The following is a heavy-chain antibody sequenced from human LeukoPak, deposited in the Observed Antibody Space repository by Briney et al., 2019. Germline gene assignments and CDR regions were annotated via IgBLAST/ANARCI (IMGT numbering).Heavy chain of an antibody. D-gene: IGHD6-25*01. Sequence: PLETLSLTCTVSGGSISSDYCSWIRQPPGKGLEWIGYIYYLGATNYNPSLESRVAISIDRSKTQFSLKVTSVTTADTAVYFCAREGSSGLFDSWGQGILVTVSS. CDR2: IYYLGAT. CDR1: GGSISSDY. CDR3: AREGSSGLFDS. V-gene: IGHV4-59*01. J-gene: IGHJ4*02.